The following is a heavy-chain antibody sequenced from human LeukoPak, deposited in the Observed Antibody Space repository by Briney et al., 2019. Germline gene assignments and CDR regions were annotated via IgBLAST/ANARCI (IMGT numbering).Heavy chain of an antibody. V-gene: IGHV4-59*01. Sequence: SETLSLTCTVSGGSISSYYWSWIRQPPGKGLEWIGYIYYSGSTNYNPSLKSRVTISVDRSKNQFTLKLSSVTAADTAVYYCARDGGKSGSYKFDYWGQGTLVTVSS. CDR1: GGSISSYY. J-gene: IGHJ4*02. CDR2: IYYSGST. CDR3: ARDGGKSGSYKFDY. D-gene: IGHD1-26*01.